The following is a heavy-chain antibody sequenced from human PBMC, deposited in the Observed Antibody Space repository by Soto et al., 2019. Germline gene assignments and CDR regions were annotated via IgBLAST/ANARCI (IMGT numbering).Heavy chain of an antibody. CDR3: ARGRGAASP. V-gene: IGHV3-64*04. D-gene: IGHD6-13*01. CDR1: GFTFSEYS. Sequence: GGSLRLSCSASGFTFSEYSMHWVRQAPGKGLQYVSTISSDGDITYYADSVKGRFTISRDNSKNSLYLQMNSLRAEDTAVYYCARGRGAASPWGQGTLVTVSS. J-gene: IGHJ5*02. CDR2: ISSDGDIT.